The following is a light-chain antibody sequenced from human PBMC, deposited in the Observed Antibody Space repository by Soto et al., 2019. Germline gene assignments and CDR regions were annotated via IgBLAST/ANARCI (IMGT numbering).Light chain of an antibody. CDR2: AAS. V-gene: IGKV1-39*01. Sequence: DIQMTQSPSSLSASVGDRVTITCRASQSISSYLNWYQKKPGKAPKLLIYAASSLHSGVPSRFSGSGSGTDFTLTISSLQPEDFATYYCQQSYSTPRMFGQGTKVEIK. CDR3: QQSYSTPRM. CDR1: QSISSY. J-gene: IGKJ1*01.